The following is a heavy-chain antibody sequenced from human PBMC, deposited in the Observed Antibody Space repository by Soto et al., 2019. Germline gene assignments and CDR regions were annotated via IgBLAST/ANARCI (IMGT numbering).Heavy chain of an antibody. CDR2: IYYSGST. D-gene: IGHD2-15*01. Sequence: SETLSLTCTVSGGSISSYYWSWIRQPPGKGLEWNGYIYYSGSTNYNPSLKSRFTISVDTSKNQFSLKLNFMTAADTAVYYCARRYGGTFDYWGQGTLVTV. CDR1: GGSISSYY. V-gene: IGHV4-59*08. CDR3: ARRYGGTFDY. J-gene: IGHJ4*02.